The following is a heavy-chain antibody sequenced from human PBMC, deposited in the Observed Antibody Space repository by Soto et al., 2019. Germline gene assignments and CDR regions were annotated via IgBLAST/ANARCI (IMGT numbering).Heavy chain of an antibody. D-gene: IGHD3-22*01. J-gene: IGHJ5*02. Sequence: SETLSLTCTVSGGSINSFYWNWIRQSPGKGLEWIGYIYYSGTTNYNPSLKSRGTISIDTSKNQYSLKLSSVTAADTAVYYCGGPTYNYYESSGYSNWFAPWGQGTLVTVSS. V-gene: IGHV4-59*01. CDR1: GGSINSFY. CDR2: IYYSGTT. CDR3: GGPTYNYYESSGYSNWFAP.